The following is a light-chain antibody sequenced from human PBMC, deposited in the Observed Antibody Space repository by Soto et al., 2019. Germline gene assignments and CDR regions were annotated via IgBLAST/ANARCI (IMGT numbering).Light chain of an antibody. Sequence: DIQLTQSRSFLSASVGDRVTITCRGSQGISSHLAWYQQRPGKAPKLLISAASSLQSGVPSRFSGSGSGTEFTLTISSLQPEDFATYYCQQLNSYPFTLGGGTKVDIK. J-gene: IGKJ4*01. V-gene: IGKV1-9*01. CDR3: QQLNSYPFT. CDR1: QGISSH. CDR2: AAS.